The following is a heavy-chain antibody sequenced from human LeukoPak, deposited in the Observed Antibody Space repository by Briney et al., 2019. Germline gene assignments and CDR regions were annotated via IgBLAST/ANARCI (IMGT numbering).Heavy chain of an antibody. J-gene: IGHJ4*02. CDR1: GSTFSGYS. V-gene: IGHV3-21*01. D-gene: IGHD3-22*01. CDR3: AREVSEGFDF. CDR2: FGTRSTSI. Sequence: GGSLRLSCTASGSTFSGYSMNWIRQAPGKGLEWVSSFGTRSTSIYHAGSVKGRFAISRDNAKNSLYLQMNSLRAEDTALYYCAREVSEGFDFWGQGTLVTVSS.